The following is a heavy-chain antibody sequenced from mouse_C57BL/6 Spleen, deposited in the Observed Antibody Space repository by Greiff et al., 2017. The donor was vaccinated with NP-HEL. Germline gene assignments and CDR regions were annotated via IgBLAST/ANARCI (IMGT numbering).Heavy chain of an antibody. V-gene: IGHV5-6*01. D-gene: IGHD2-5*01. J-gene: IGHJ2*03. CDR3: AREGSNPYYFDY. CDR2: ISSGGSYT. Sequence: EVQVVESGGDLVKPGGSLKLSCAASGFTFSSYGMSWVRQTPDKRLEWVATISSGGSYTYYPDSVKGRFTISRDNAKNTLYLQMSSLKSEDTAMYYCAREGSNPYYFDYWGQGTSLTVSS. CDR1: GFTFSSYG.